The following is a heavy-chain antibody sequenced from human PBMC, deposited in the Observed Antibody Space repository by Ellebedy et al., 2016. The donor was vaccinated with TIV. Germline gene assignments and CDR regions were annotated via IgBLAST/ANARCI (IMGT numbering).Heavy chain of an antibody. D-gene: IGHD5-12*01. V-gene: IGHV4-39*02. CDR3: ARAPPYRRGYSGYYFDY. CDR1: GGSISSSSYY. J-gene: IGHJ4*02. CDR2: IYYSGST. Sequence: GSLRLSCTVSGGSISSSSYYWGWIRQPPGKGLEWIGSIYYSGSTFYNPSLKSRVTISVDTSKNQFSLKLSSVTAADTAVYYCARAPPYRRGYSGYYFDYWGQGTLVTVSS.